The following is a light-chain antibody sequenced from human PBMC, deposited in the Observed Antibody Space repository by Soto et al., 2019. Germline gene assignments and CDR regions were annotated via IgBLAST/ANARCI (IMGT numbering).Light chain of an antibody. V-gene: IGKV3-15*01. CDR2: GAS. Sequence: EIVMTQSPVTLSVSPGERATLSCRASQSVSSDLAWYQQKPGQAPRLLIYGASTRATGIPARFSGSGSGTVFTLTISSLQSEDFAVYYCQHYNNLPFTFGPGTKVDIK. J-gene: IGKJ3*01. CDR1: QSVSSD. CDR3: QHYNNLPFT.